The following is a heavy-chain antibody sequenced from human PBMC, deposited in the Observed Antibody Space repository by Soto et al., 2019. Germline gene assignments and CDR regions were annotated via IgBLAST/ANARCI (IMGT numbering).Heavy chain of an antibody. CDR3: ARERAIVATKDYYYYGMDV. CDR2: IYYSGST. Sequence: PSETLSLTCTVSGGSVSSGSYYWSWIRQPPGKGLEWIGYIYYSGSTNYNPSLKSRVTISVDTSKNQFSLKLSSVTAADTAVNNCARERAIVATKDYYYYGMDVWGQGTTVTVSS. CDR1: GGSVSSGSYY. V-gene: IGHV4-61*01. J-gene: IGHJ6*02. D-gene: IGHD5-12*01.